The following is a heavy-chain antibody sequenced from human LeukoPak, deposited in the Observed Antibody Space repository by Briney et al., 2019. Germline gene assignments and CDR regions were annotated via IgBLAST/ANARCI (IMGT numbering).Heavy chain of an antibody. CDR3: AKDQEYQLLSNCYYYYMDV. J-gene: IGHJ6*03. V-gene: IGHV3-53*01. D-gene: IGHD2-2*01. CDR2: INGGGGT. CDR1: GFIVSGNY. Sequence: GGSLRLSCAASGFIVSGNYMSWVRQTPGKGLEWVSLINGGGGTYYADSVKGRFTISRDNSKNTLYLQMNSLRAEDTAVYYCAKDQEYQLLSNCYYYYMDVWGKGTTVTVSS.